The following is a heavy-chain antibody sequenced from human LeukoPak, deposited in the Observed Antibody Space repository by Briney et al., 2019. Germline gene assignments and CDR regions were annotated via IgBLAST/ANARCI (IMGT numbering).Heavy chain of an antibody. J-gene: IGHJ4*02. D-gene: IGHD3-10*01. V-gene: IGHV1-18*04. Sequence: AAAVSPCRASCYTFYSFCFRRVLHAPRERVGWGGWNIAYNGNTNYSQKLQGRVTMTTDTSTSTAYMELRSLRSDDTAVYYCARVYTMVRGVIIPLDYWGQGTLVTVSS. CDR1: CYTFYSFC. CDR3: ARVYTMVRGVIIPLDY. CDR2: NIAYNGNT.